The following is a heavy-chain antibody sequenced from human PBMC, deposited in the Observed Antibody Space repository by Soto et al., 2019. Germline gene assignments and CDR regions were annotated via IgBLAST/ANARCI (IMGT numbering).Heavy chain of an antibody. CDR1: GGSIGSGDYY. J-gene: IGHJ5*02. Sequence: QVHLQESGPGLVKPSETLSLTCTISGGSIGSGDYYWSWIRQPPGKGLEWIGYIYYSGNTYYNPSLTSRLIISLDTSKNQFSLYLSSVTAADTAVYFCARVPRQLEPTLCFDPWGQGTLVTVSS. CDR2: IYYSGNT. V-gene: IGHV4-30-4*01. CDR3: ARVPRQLEPTLCFDP. D-gene: IGHD1-1*01.